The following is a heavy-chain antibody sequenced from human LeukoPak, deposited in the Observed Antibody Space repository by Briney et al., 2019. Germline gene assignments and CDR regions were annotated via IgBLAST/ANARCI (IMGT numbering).Heavy chain of an antibody. CDR2: IYYSGST. J-gene: IGHJ4*02. Sequence: PSETLSLTCSVSGGSISGYYWSWIRQPPGKGLEWIGCIYYSGSTNYNPSLKSRVTMSVDASKNQFSLKLSSVTAADTAVYYCAREERYTNNWYPFDYWGQGTLVTVSS. D-gene: IGHD6-13*01. V-gene: IGHV4-59*01. CDR1: GGSISGYY. CDR3: AREERYTNNWYPFDY.